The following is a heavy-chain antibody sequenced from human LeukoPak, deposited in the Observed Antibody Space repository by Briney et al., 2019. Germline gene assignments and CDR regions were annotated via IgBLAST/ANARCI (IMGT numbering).Heavy chain of an antibody. J-gene: IGHJ4*02. D-gene: IGHD3-16*01. Sequence: SETLSLTCTVSGGSISSGSYYWSWIRQPAGKGLEWIGRIYTSGSTNYNPSLKSRVTISVDTSKNQFSLKLSSVTAADTAVYYCQGGIKDYWGQGTLVTVSS. CDR1: GGSISSGSYY. V-gene: IGHV4-61*02. CDR3: QGGIKDY. CDR2: IYTSGST.